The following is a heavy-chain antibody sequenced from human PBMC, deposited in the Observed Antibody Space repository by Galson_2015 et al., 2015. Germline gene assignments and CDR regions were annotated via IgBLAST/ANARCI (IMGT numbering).Heavy chain of an antibody. CDR3: ARELLYSSGF. CDR1: GFTFSSYA. Sequence: SLRLSCAASGFTFSSYAMHWVRQAPGRGLEWVAVISYDGSNPYYTSSVRGRFTISRDNSKNTLYLQMNSLRADDTAVYYCARELLYSSGFWGQGIPVTVS. CDR2: ISYDGSNP. J-gene: IGHJ4*02. V-gene: IGHV3-30*10. D-gene: IGHD6-19*01.